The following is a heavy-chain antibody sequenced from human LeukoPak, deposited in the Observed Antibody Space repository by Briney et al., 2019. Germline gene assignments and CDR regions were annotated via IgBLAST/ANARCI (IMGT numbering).Heavy chain of an antibody. V-gene: IGHV4-30-4*01. CDR3: ARMYYYGSGVFDAFDI. Sequence: PSETLSLTCTVSGGSISSGDYYWSWIRQPPGKGLEWIGYIYYSGSTYYNPSLKSRVTISVDTSKNQFSLKLSSVTAADTAVYYCARMYYYGSGVFDAFDIWGQGTMVTVSS. CDR1: GGSISSGDYY. D-gene: IGHD3-10*01. J-gene: IGHJ3*02. CDR2: IYYSGST.